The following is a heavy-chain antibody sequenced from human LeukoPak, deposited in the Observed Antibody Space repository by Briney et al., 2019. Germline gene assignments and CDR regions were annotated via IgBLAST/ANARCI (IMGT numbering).Heavy chain of an antibody. V-gene: IGHV1-69*04. Sequence: GASVKVSCKASGGTFSSYAISWVRQAPGQGLEWMGRIIPILGIANYAQKFQGRVTITADKSTSTAYMELSSLRSEDTAVYYCARGTRLYRLGYCSSTSCPRGAEYFQHWGQGTLVTVSS. J-gene: IGHJ1*01. CDR2: IIPILGIA. CDR1: GGTFSSYA. CDR3: ARGTRLYRLGYCSSTSCPRGAEYFQH. D-gene: IGHD2-2*01.